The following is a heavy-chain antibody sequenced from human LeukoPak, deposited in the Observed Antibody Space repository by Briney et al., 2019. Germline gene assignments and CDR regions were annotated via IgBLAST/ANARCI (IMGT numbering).Heavy chain of an antibody. J-gene: IGHJ3*02. D-gene: IGHD5-18*01. CDR1: GGSISSYY. V-gene: IGHV4-59*01. Sequence: SETLSLTCTVSGGSISSYYWSWIRQPPGEGLEWIGYIYYSGSTNYNPSLKSRVTISVDTSKNQCSLKLSSVTAADTAVYYCARVDTAMVIGPAFDIWGQGTMVTVSS. CDR3: ARVDTAMVIGPAFDI. CDR2: IYYSGST.